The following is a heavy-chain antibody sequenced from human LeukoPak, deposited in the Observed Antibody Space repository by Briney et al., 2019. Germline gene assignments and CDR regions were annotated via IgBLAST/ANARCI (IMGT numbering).Heavy chain of an antibody. V-gene: IGHV3-33*01. CDR3: ASAGSGWYDY. J-gene: IGHJ4*02. CDR1: GFTFSSHG. D-gene: IGHD6-19*01. CDR2: IWYDGSNK. Sequence: GRSLRLSCAASGFTFSSHGMHWVRQAPGKGLEWVAVIWYDGSNKYYADSVKGRFTISRDNSKNTLYLQMNSLRAEDTAVYYCASAGSGWYDYWGQGTLVTVSS.